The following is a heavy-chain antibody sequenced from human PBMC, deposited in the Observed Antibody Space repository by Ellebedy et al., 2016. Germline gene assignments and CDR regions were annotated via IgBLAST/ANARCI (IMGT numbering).Heavy chain of an antibody. J-gene: IGHJ4*02. Sequence: GGSLRLXXAASGYTFTGYYMHWVRQAPGQGLEWMGWINPNSGGTNYAQKFQGRVTMTRDTSISTAYMELSRLRSDDTAVYYCARWFGELSLGYIDYWGQGTLVTVSS. CDR1: GYTFTGYY. CDR3: ARWFGELSLGYIDY. V-gene: IGHV1-2*02. CDR2: INPNSGGT. D-gene: IGHD3-10*01.